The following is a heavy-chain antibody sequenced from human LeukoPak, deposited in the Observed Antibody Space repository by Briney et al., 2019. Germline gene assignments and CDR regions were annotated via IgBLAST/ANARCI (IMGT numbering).Heavy chain of an antibody. CDR1: GFTFDDYA. V-gene: IGHV3-9*01. Sequence: GGSLRLSCAASGFTFDDYAMHWVRQAPGKGLEWVSGISWNSGSIGYADSVKGRFTISRDNSKNTLYLQMNSLRAEDTAVYYCAKSIYYDFWSGYWGGYYFDYWGQGTLVTVSS. J-gene: IGHJ4*02. CDR3: AKSIYYDFWSGYWGGYYFDY. CDR2: ISWNSGSI. D-gene: IGHD3-3*01.